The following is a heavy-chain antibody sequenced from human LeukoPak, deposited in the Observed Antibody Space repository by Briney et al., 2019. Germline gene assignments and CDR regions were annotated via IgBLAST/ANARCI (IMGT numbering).Heavy chain of an antibody. CDR3: AKEYYYDSSGHGSVDY. V-gene: IGHV1-46*01. CDR2: INPSGGST. J-gene: IGHJ4*02. Sequence: ASGKGSCKASGYTFTSHYMHWARQATGQGLEWMGIINPSGGSTSYAQKFQGRVTMTRDTSTSTVYMELSSLRSEDTAVYYCAKEYYYDSSGHGSVDYWGQGTLVTVSS. D-gene: IGHD3-22*01. CDR1: GYTFTSHY.